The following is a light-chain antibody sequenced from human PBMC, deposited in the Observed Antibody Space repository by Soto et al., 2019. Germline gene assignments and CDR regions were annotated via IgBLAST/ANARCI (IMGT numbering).Light chain of an antibody. CDR3: QQYNSYPLT. Sequence: IQMTQSPSSMSASVGDRVTIICRASQSISSWLAWYQQKPGKAPKLLIYKASSLESGVPSRFSGSGSGTEFTLTISSLQPDDFATYYCQQYNSYPLTFGGGTKVDIK. CDR1: QSISSW. V-gene: IGKV1-5*03. J-gene: IGKJ4*01. CDR2: KAS.